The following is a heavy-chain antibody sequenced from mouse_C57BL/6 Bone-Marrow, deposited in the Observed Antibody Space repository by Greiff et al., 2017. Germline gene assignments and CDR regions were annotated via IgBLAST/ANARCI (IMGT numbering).Heavy chain of an antibody. J-gene: IGHJ4*01. CDR1: GFTFSDYG. D-gene: IGHD2-1*01. Sequence: EVKLVESGGGLVKPGGSLKLSCAASGFTFSDYGMHWVRQAPGKGLEWVAYISSGSSTIYYADTVKGRFTITRDNAKNTLFLQMTSLRSEDTAMYYCLYGNYVSYAMDYWGQGTSVTVSS. V-gene: IGHV5-17*01. CDR2: ISSGSSTI. CDR3: LYGNYVSYAMDY.